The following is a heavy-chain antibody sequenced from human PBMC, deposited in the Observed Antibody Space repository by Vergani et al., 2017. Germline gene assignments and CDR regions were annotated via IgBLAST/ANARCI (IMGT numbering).Heavy chain of an antibody. CDR3: AREVSGYYDSSGYYDGY. Sequence: QVQLQESGPGLVKPSETLSLTCTVSGGSISSYYWSWIRQPPGKGLDWIGYIYYSGSTNYNPALNSRVTISVDTSKNQFSLKLSSVTAADTAVYYCAREVSGYYDSSGYYDGYWGQGTLVTVSS. CDR1: GGSISSYY. CDR2: IYYSGST. D-gene: IGHD3-22*01. J-gene: IGHJ4*02. V-gene: IGHV4-59*12.